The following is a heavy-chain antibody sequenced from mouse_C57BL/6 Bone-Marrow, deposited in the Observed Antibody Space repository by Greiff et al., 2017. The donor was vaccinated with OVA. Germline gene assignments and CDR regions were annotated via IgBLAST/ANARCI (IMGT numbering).Heavy chain of an antibody. CDR1: GYAFSSYW. D-gene: IGHD2-5*01. CDR2: IYPGDGDT. Sequence: VKLVESGAELVKPGASVKISCKASGYAFSSYWMNWVKQRPGKGLEWIGQIYPGDGDTNYNGKFKGKATLTADKSSSTAYMQLSSLTSEDSAVYFCAREGYSNYEDYWGQGTTLTVSS. J-gene: IGHJ2*01. V-gene: IGHV1-80*01. CDR3: AREGYSNYEDY.